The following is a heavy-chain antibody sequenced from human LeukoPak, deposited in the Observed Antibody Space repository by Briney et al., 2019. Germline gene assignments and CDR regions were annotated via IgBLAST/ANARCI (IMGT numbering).Heavy chain of an antibody. CDR2: IYYSGST. Sequence: SETLSLTCTVSGGSISSYYWSWIRQPPGKGLEWIGYIYYSGSTNYNPSLKSRVTISVDMSKNQFSLKPSSVTAADTAVYYCARDYGSGSQPFDYWGQGTLVTVSS. J-gene: IGHJ4*02. CDR1: GGSISSYY. V-gene: IGHV4-59*01. D-gene: IGHD3-10*01. CDR3: ARDYGSGSQPFDY.